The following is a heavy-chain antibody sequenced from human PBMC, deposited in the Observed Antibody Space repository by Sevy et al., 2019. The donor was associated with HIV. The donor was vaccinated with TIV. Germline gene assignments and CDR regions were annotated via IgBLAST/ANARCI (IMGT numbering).Heavy chain of an antibody. CDR1: GYTFNNYI. Sequence: ASVKVSCKGSGYTFNNYIIYWVRQAPGQSLEWMGWVNTASGDTKYSQKFQGIVIITTDTSARTVYMELNNLRSEDTAFYFCARDFCSGGSCYSAFVYWGQGTLVTVSS. CDR2: VNTASGDT. J-gene: IGHJ4*02. CDR3: ARDFCSGGSCYSAFVY. D-gene: IGHD2-15*01. V-gene: IGHV1-3*04.